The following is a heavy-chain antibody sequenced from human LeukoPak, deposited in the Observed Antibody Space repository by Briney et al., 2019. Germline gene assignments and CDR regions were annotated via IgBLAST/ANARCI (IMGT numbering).Heavy chain of an antibody. V-gene: IGHV3-7*01. Sequence: GGSLRLSCAASGFTFSDYWMSWVRQAPGKGLEWLANINQDGSEKHYLDSVRGRFTISRDNAKNSLYLQMNSLRAEDTAVYYCARADGVGVATPYFQHWGQGTLVTVSS. CDR2: INQDGSEK. D-gene: IGHD6-19*01. CDR3: ARADGVGVATPYFQH. CDR1: GFTFSDYW. J-gene: IGHJ1*01.